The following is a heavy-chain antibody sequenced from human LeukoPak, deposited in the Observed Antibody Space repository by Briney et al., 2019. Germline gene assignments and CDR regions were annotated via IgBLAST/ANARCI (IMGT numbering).Heavy chain of an antibody. CDR3: ARESYSSSSVYYYYDYMYV. CDR2: IYYSAST. V-gene: IGHV4-59*01. J-gene: IGHJ6*03. CDR1: GGSISSYY. Sequence: SENLSLNCTVSGGSISSYYWSWLRQPPGKGLEGIGIIYYSASTNYNPSLKSRVTISVDTSKNPFSLQLSSVTAAATAVYYCARESYSSSSVYYYYDYMYVWGTGNTVTVSS. D-gene: IGHD6-6*01.